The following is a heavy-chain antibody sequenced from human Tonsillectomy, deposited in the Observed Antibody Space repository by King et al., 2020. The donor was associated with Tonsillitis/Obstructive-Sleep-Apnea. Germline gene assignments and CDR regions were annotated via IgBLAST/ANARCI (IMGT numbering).Heavy chain of an antibody. D-gene: IGHD2-21*01. Sequence: QLVQSGGGLVQPGGSLRLSCAASGFTFSSYAMSWVRQAPGKGLEWVSGISSSGGSPYFADSVKGRFTISRDNSKNMLCLQMNSLRAEDTAVYYCAKHTGSYYMDVWGKGTTVTVSS. CDR2: ISSSGGSP. V-gene: IGHV3-23*04. CDR3: AKHTGSYYMDV. J-gene: IGHJ6*04. CDR1: GFTFSSYA.